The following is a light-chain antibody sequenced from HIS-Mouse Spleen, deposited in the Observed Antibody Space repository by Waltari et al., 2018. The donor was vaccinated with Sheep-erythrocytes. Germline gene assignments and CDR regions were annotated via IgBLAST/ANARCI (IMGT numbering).Light chain of an antibody. V-gene: IGLV2-14*01. CDR3: SSYTSSSTWV. CDR1: SSDVGGYNY. CDR2: EVS. J-gene: IGLJ3*02. Sequence: QSALTQPVSVSGSPGQSITISCTGTSSDVGGYNYVSWYQQHPGKAPKLMIYEVSNRPSGVSNRLSGSKSGNTASLTISGLQAEDEADYYCSSYTSSSTWVFGGGTKLTVL.